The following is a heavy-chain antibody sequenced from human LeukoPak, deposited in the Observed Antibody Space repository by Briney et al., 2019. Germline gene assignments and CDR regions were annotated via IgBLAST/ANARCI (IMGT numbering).Heavy chain of an antibody. J-gene: IGHJ6*02. Sequence: GGSLRLSCAASGFTFSSYSMNWVRQAPGKGLEWVSSISSSSSYIYYADSVKGRFTISRDNAKNSLYLQMNSLRAEDTALYHCAGDNYVTYGMDVWGQGTTVTVSS. CDR1: GFTFSSYS. V-gene: IGHV3-21*04. CDR2: ISSSSSYI. CDR3: AGDNYVTYGMDV. D-gene: IGHD3-16*01.